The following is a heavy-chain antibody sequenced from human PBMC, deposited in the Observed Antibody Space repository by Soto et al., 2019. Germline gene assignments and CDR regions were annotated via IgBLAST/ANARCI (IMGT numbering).Heavy chain of an antibody. CDR2: ISSSGSTI. V-gene: IGHV3-11*04. CDR1: GFTFSDYY. CDR3: ARASHYDYIWGSYRYFHYYYYMDV. D-gene: IGHD3-16*02. Sequence: PGGSLRLSCAAPGFTFSDYYMSWIRQAPGKGLEWVSYISSSGSTIYYADSVKGRFTISRDNAKNSLYLQMNSLRAGDTAVYYCARASHYDYIWGSYRYFHYYYYMDVWGKGTTVTVSS. J-gene: IGHJ6*03.